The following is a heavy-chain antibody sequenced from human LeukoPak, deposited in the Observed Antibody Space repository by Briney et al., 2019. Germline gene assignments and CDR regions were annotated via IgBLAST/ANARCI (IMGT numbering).Heavy chain of an antibody. Sequence: PGGSLRLSCAASGFTFSDFEMNWVRQAPGKGLEWISYISVGGGRTTYYAGSVEGRFTISRDNARESVYLQMNSLRVDDTAVYFCARDRTDSLPLDYWGQGTPVIVSS. CDR1: GFTFSDFE. V-gene: IGHV3-48*03. J-gene: IGHJ4*02. CDR3: ARDRTDSLPLDY. CDR2: ISVGGGRTT. D-gene: IGHD3/OR15-3a*01.